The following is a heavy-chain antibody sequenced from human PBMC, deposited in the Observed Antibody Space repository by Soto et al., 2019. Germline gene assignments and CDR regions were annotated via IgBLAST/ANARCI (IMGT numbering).Heavy chain of an antibody. V-gene: IGHV1-3*01. J-gene: IGHJ4*02. CDR2: INAGNGNT. D-gene: IGHD6-19*01. CDR3: ASRELGVAVAGLNY. CDR1: GNTFTRYA. Sequence: QVHLVQSGAEVKKPGASVKVSCTASGNTFTRYAMHWVRQAHGQRPGWVGWINAGNGNTKYSQKFQGRVTITRDTSASTVYMELSSLRSEDTAVYFCASRELGVAVAGLNYWGQGSLVTVSS.